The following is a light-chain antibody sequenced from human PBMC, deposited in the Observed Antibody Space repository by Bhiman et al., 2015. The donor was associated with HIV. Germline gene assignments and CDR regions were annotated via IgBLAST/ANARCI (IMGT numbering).Light chain of an antibody. V-gene: IGLV1-40*01. Sequence: QSVLTQPPSVSGAPGQRVTISCTGSRSNIGAGYDVHWFQHLPGTAPKVLIYGNNNRPSGVPDRFSGSKSGTSASLAITGLQAEDESDYYCSSYTSSNTLVFGTGTKVTVL. CDR1: RSNIGAGYD. CDR3: SSYTSSNTLV. J-gene: IGLJ1*01. CDR2: GNN.